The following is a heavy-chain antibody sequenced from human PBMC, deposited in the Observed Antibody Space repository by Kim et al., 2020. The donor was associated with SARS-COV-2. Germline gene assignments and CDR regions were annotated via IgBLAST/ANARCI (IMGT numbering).Heavy chain of an antibody. CDR2: ISYDGSNK. CDR3: ARAERGSSSSLPKY. Sequence: GGSLRLSCAASGFTFSSYAMHWVRQAPGKGLEWVAVISYDGSNKYYADSVKGRFTISRDNSKNTLYLQMNSLRAEDTAVYYCARAERGSSSSLPKYWGQGTLVTVSS. V-gene: IGHV3-30-3*01. J-gene: IGHJ4*02. CDR1: GFTFSSYA. D-gene: IGHD6-6*01.